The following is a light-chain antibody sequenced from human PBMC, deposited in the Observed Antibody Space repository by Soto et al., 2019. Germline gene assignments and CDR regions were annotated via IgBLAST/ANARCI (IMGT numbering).Light chain of an antibody. CDR2: DGS. Sequence: DIKMNQSPSTLSAPVGDRVTITCRASQSISSWLAWYQQKPGKAPKLLIYDGSSFESGVPSRFSGSGSGTEFTLTISSLQPDDSATYYCQHYKTYSRTFGQGTKVDI. CDR3: QHYKTYSRT. V-gene: IGKV1-5*01. CDR1: QSISSW. J-gene: IGKJ1*01.